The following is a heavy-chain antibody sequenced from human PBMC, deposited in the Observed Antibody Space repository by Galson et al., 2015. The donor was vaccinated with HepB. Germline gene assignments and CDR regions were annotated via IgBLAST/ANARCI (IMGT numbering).Heavy chain of an antibody. Sequence: SRRLSGAASGFAFSTYSMNWVRQAPGKGLEWVSSISRFAVYIYYADSVKGRFTISRDNAKNSLYLQMNSLRAEDTAVYYCARDRGGQVVDSWGQGTLVTVSS. CDR3: ARDRGGQVVDS. J-gene: IGHJ4*02. CDR2: ISRFAVYI. V-gene: IGHV3-21*06. D-gene: IGHD3-10*01. CDR1: GFAFSTYS.